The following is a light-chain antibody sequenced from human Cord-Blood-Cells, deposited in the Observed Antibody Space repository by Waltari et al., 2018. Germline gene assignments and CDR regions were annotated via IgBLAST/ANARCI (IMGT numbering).Light chain of an antibody. CDR2: EVS. J-gene: IGLJ2*01. V-gene: IGLV2-23*02. Sequence: QSALTQPASVSGSPGQSITISCTGTSSDVGSYTLVSWYQQHPGKAPKLMIYEVSTRPSGVSNRFSGSKSGNTASLTISGLQAEDEADYYCCSYAGSSTLVFGGGTKLTVL. CDR1: SSDVGSYTL. CDR3: CSYAGSSTLV.